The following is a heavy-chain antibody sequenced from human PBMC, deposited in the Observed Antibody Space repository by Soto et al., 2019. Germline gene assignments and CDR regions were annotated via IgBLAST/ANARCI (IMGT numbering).Heavy chain of an antibody. J-gene: IGHJ3*02. Sequence: SETLSLTXAISGDSVSSNSAAWNWIRQSPSRGLEWLGRTYYKSKWYNDYAVSVKSRISINPDTSKNQFSLQLKSVAPEDTAVYYCARDGSNGWSDAFDIWGQGTMVTVSS. CDR1: GDSVSSNSAA. CDR2: TYYKSKWYN. V-gene: IGHV6-1*01. CDR3: ARDGSNGWSDAFDI. D-gene: IGHD6-19*01.